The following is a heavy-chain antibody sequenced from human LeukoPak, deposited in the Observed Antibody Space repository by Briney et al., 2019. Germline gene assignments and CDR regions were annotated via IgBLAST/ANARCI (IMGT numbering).Heavy chain of an antibody. CDR3: AREEERYCSNTSCPDAFDI. Sequence: GGSLRLSCAASGFTFSSYAMSWVRQAPGKGLEWVSSNSSSDTYIYHADSVKGRFTISRDNAKNSLYLQMNSLRVEDTAVYYCAREEERYCSNTSCPDAFDIWGQGTMVTVSS. V-gene: IGHV3-21*01. CDR1: GFTFSSYA. D-gene: IGHD2-2*01. CDR2: NSSSDTYI. J-gene: IGHJ3*02.